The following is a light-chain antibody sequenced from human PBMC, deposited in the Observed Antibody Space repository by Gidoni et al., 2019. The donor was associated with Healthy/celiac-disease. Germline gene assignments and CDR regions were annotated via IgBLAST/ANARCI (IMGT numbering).Light chain of an antibody. CDR1: QSVSSY. J-gene: IGKJ2*01. CDR2: DAS. Sequence: IVFTKSPATLSLSPGERAPLYCRASQSVSSYLAWYQQNPGQAPRLLIYDASNRATGVPARFSGSGSGTDFTLTISSLEPEDFAVYYCQQRSNWPPYTFGQGTKLEIK. CDR3: QQRSNWPPYT. V-gene: IGKV3-11*01.